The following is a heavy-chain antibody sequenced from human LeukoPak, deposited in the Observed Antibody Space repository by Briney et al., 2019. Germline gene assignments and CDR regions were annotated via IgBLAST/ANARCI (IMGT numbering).Heavy chain of an antibody. V-gene: IGHV3-48*01. D-gene: IGHD3-3*01. Sequence: GGSLRLSCAASGFTFSSYSMNGVRQAPGKGLEWVSYISSSRTTSYADSVKGRFAISRDNSKNTLYLQMNSLRAEDTAVYYCAKCGGHRRLRFLEWLPYYMDVWGIGTTVTVSS. CDR1: GFTFSSYS. CDR2: ISSSRTT. J-gene: IGHJ6*03. CDR3: AKCGGHRRLRFLEWLPYYMDV.